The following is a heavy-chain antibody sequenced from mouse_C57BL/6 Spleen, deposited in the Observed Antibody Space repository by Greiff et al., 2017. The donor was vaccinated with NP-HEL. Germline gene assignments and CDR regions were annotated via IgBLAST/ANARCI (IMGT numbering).Heavy chain of an antibody. D-gene: IGHD4-1*01. CDR3: ASEELTGPYYFDY. CDR1: GYTFTSYT. V-gene: IGHV1-4*01. J-gene: IGHJ2*01. CDR2: INPSSGDT. Sequence: VQLQQSGAELARPGASVKMSCKASGYTFTSYTMHWVKQRPGQGLEWIGYINPSSGDTKYNQKFKDKATLTADKSSSTAYMQLSSLTSEDSAVYYCASEELTGPYYFDYWGQGTTLTVSS.